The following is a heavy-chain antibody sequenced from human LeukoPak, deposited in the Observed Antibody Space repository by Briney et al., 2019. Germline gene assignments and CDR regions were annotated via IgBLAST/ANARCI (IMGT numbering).Heavy chain of an antibody. CDR3: ARHADSSGYYYYFDY. J-gene: IGHJ4*02. CDR2: IYYRGST. V-gene: IGHV4-59*08. D-gene: IGHD3-22*01. Sequence: SETLSLTCTVSGGSISSYYWSWIRQPPGKGLEWIGYIYYRGSTNYNPSLKSRVTISVDTSKNQFSLKLSSGTAADTAVYYCARHADSSGYYYYFDYWGQGTLVTVSS. CDR1: GGSISSYY.